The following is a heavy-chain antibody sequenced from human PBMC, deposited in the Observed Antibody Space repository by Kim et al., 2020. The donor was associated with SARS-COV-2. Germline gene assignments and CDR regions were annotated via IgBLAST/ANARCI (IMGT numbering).Heavy chain of an antibody. D-gene: IGHD5-18*01. CDR3: AREHSYGSHFDC. Sequence: KYADSVKGRFTISRDNAKNSLYLQMNSLRAEDTAVFYCAREHSYGSHFDCWGQGTLVTVSS. V-gene: IGHV3-11*05. J-gene: IGHJ4*02.